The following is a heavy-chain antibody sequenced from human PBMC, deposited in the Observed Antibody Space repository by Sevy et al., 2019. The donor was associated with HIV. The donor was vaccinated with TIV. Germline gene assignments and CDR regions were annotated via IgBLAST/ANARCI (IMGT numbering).Heavy chain of an antibody. D-gene: IGHD4-17*01. CDR3: ARVHVKAGDLGYYYYFAMDV. CDR1: GFTFSDYY. CDR2: ISGSDNTI. Sequence: GGSPRLSCVASGFTFSDYYMSWIRQTPEKGLEWLSYISGSDNTIYYADSVKGRFTISRDNAKSSLYLQMNSLRADDTAVYFCARVHVKAGDLGYYYYFAMDVWGRGTSVTVSS. J-gene: IGHJ6*02. V-gene: IGHV3-11*01.